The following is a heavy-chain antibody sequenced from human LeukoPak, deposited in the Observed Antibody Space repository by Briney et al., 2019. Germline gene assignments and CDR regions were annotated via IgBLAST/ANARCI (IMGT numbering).Heavy chain of an antibody. Sequence: PSETLSLTCTVSGGSISSYYWSWIRQPPGKGLEWIGYIYYSGSTNYNPSLKSRISISVDTSKNQFSLKLSSVTAADTAVYYCARGRMSIAARWFDYWGQGTLVTVSS. D-gene: IGHD6-6*01. CDR3: ARGRMSIAARWFDY. CDR1: GGSISSYY. CDR2: IYYSGST. V-gene: IGHV4-59*12. J-gene: IGHJ5*01.